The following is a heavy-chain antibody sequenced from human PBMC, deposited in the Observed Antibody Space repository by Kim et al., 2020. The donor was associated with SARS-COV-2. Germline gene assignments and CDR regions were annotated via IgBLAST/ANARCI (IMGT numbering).Heavy chain of an antibody. CDR1: GGPLSNYF. V-gene: IGHV1-69*13. CDR2: IIPIIGST. CDR3: AACPYRPSKYTIVGGRLDN. D-gene: IGHD3-3*01. Sequence: ASVKVSCRASGGPLSNYFLSWVRQAPEGLEWMGGIIPIIGSTHYAEKFQGRLSITADESTGTVYMEMSSLRSDDTALYFCAACPYRPSKYTIVGGRLDNWGQGTLVTVSS. J-gene: IGHJ4*02.